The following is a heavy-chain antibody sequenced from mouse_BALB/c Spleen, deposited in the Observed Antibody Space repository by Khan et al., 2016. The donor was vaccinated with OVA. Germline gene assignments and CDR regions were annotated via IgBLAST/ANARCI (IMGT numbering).Heavy chain of an antibody. CDR1: GFTFSSYG. Sequence: EVELVESGGGLVQPGGSLKLSCAASGFTFSSYGMSWVRQTPDKRLEFVATINSNGGSTYYPDSVKGRFTISRDNAKNTLYLQMSSLKSEDTAMYYCAREYYGYDCPFAYWGQGTLVTVSA. J-gene: IGHJ3*01. D-gene: IGHD2-2*01. V-gene: IGHV5-6-3*01. CDR3: AREYYGYDCPFAY. CDR2: INSNGGST.